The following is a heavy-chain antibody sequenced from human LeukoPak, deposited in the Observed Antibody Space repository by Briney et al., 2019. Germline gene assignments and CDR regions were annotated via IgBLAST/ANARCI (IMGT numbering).Heavy chain of an antibody. D-gene: IGHD5-24*01. CDR1: GFTFSSYG. Sequence: PGRSLRLSCAASGFTFSSYGMHWVRQAPGKGLEWVAVIWYDGSNKYYADSVKGRFTISRDNSKNTLYLQMNSLRAEDTAVYYCARTVEMATSSHFDIWGQGTKVTVSS. V-gene: IGHV3-33*01. CDR3: ARTVEMATSSHFDI. J-gene: IGHJ3*02. CDR2: IWYDGSNK.